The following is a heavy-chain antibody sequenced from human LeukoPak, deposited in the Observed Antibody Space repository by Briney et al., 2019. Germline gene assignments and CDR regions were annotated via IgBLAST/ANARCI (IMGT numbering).Heavy chain of an antibody. CDR1: GFTFSSYW. J-gene: IGHJ6*02. V-gene: IGHV3-53*01. D-gene: IGHD3-22*01. CDR3: ARDHYYDSSGYYPSGYYGMDV. CDR2: IYSDGTT. Sequence: GGSLRLSCAASGFTFSSYWMSWVRQAPGKKLEWVSDIYSDGTTFYADSVKGRFTISRDNSKNTLYLQMNSLRAEDTAVYHCARDHYYDSSGYYPSGYYGMDVWGQGTTVTVSS.